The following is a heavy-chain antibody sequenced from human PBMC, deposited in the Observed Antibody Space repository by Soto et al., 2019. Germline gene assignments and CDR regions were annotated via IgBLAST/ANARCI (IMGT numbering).Heavy chain of an antibody. J-gene: IGHJ4*02. D-gene: IGHD3-10*01. CDR1: GGSISSGGYY. CDR2: IYYSGDI. Sequence: PSETLSLTCTVSGGSISSGGYYWNWIRQPPGKGLEWIGYIYYSGDIYYSPSLKSRVTISLDTSKNQFSLKLSSVTAADTAVYYCARLEGSGSYYHRHFDYWGQGTLVTVSS. CDR3: ARLEGSGSYYHRHFDY. V-gene: IGHV4-31*03.